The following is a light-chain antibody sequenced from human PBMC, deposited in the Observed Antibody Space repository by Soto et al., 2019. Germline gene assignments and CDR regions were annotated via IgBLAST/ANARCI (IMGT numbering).Light chain of an antibody. CDR3: QPYKNWPLT. Sequence: IVVVQSRATLDSFTGDRGSLACGAIHYINTRLAWYQHRPGQAPRLLIYQTSIRAAAIPARFSASGTGTAFTLTISNVQSEAFAVYYCQPYKNWPLTVSGGTKVDI. J-gene: IGKJ4*01. CDR2: QTS. CDR1: HYINTR. V-gene: IGKV3D-15*03.